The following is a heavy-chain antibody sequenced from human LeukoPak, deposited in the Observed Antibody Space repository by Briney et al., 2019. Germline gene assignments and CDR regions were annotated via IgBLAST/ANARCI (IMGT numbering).Heavy chain of an antibody. CDR1: GFTFSSYA. Sequence: GRSLRLSCAASGFTFSSYAMHWVRQAPGKGLEWVAVISYDGSNKYYADSVKGRFTISRDNSKNTLYLQMNSLRAEDTAVYYCAKGQTMTTVTTGIDYWGQGTLVTVSS. CDR2: ISYDGSNK. D-gene: IGHD4-11*01. V-gene: IGHV3-30-3*01. CDR3: AKGQTMTTVTTGIDY. J-gene: IGHJ4*02.